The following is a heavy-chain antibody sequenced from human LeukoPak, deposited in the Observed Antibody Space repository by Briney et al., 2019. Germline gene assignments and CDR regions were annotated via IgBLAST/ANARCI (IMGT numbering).Heavy chain of an antibody. CDR3: ARGPRGYYDSSGYYVDY. Sequence: GGSLRLSCAASGFTVSSNYMNWVRQAPGKGLEWVSVIYSGGSTYYADSVKGRFTISRDNAKNSLYLQMNSLRAEDTAVYYCARGPRGYYDSSGYYVDYWGQGTLVTVSS. CDR2: IYSGGST. CDR1: GFTVSSNY. V-gene: IGHV3-53*01. D-gene: IGHD3-22*01. J-gene: IGHJ4*02.